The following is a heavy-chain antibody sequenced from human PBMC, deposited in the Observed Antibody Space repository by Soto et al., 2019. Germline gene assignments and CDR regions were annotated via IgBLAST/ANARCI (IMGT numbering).Heavy chain of an antibody. Sequence: PSQTLSLTCAISGDSVSSNNAAWNCISQSPSRFLEWLGRTYYRSKWYNHYAVSVKSRITVNPDTSKNQFSLQLNSVTPEDTAVYYCARSGPGGYSGGFDYWGQGTLVTVSS. CDR2: TYYRSKWYN. CDR3: ARSGPGGYSGGFDY. J-gene: IGHJ4*02. CDR1: GDSVSSNNAA. V-gene: IGHV6-1*01. D-gene: IGHD2-21*02.